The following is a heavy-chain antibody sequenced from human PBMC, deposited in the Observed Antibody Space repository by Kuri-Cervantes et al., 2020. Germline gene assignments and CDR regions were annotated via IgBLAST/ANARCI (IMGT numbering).Heavy chain of an antibody. J-gene: IGHJ4*02. CDR1: GYSFTGYY. CDR3: SRGLYGAGSYYHYFDY. Sequence: ASVKVSCKASGYSFTGYYMHWVRQAPGQGPEWMGWINPKTGGTYYAQKFQGRVSMTRNTSTSIAYMDLRGLRSDDTAVYYCSRGLYGAGSYYHYFDYWGQGTLVTVSS. D-gene: IGHD3-10*01. V-gene: IGHV1-2*02. CDR2: INPKTGGT.